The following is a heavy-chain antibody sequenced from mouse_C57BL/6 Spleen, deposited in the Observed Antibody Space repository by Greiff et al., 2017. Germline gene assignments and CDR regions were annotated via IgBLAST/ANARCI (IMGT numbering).Heavy chain of an antibody. CDR3: ARGKAWFAY. CDR2: IDPSDSYT. CDR1: GYTFTSYW. J-gene: IGHJ3*01. V-gene: IGHV1-69*01. Sequence: QVQLQQPGAELVMPGASVKLSCKASGYTFTSYWMHWVKQSPGQGLEWIGEIDPSDSYTNYNQKFKGKSTLTVDKSSSTAYMQLSSLTSEDSAVYYCARGKAWFAYWGQGTLVTVSA.